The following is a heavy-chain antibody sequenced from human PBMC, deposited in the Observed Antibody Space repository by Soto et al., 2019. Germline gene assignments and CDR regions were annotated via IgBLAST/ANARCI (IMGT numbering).Heavy chain of an antibody. Sequence: ASVKVSCKASGDTFSSYDINWVRQATGQGLEWMGWMNPNSGNTGYAQKFQGRVTMTRNTSISTAYMELSSLRSEDTAVYYCARDPSVGATDYWYFDLWGRGTLVTVSS. CDR2: MNPNSGNT. CDR1: GDTFSSYD. J-gene: IGHJ2*01. V-gene: IGHV1-8*02. D-gene: IGHD1-26*01. CDR3: ARDPSVGATDYWYFDL.